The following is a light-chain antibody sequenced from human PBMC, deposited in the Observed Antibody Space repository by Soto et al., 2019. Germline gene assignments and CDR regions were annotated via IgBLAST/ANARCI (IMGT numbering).Light chain of an antibody. J-gene: IGLJ1*01. CDR3: SSTHV. Sequence: QSALTQPASLSGSPGQSITISCTGTSSDVGAYNFVSWYQQHPGKVPKLMIFDVSSRPSGVSDRFSGSKSGNTASLTISGLQAEDEGDYTSSSTHVFGSGTKLTVL. V-gene: IGLV2-14*03. CDR2: DVS. CDR1: SSDVGAYNF.